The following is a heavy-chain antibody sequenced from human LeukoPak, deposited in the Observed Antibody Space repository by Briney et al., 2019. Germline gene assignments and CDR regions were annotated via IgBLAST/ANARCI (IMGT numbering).Heavy chain of an antibody. CDR3: AGGIGSGRPPV. D-gene: IGHD3-10*01. CDR2: INPNSGNT. CDR1: GCTFSSYD. V-gene: IGHV1-8*03. J-gene: IGHJ6*04. Sequence: GSVKVSCKASGCTFSSYDINWVRQATGQGLEWVGWINPNSGNTDYAQTVQGRVTITRNTSISTAYMEMSSLRSEDTAVYYCAGGIGSGRPPVWGKGTTVTVSS.